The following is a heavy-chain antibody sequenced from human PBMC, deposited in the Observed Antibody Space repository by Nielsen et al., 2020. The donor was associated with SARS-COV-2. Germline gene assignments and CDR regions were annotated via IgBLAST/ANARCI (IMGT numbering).Heavy chain of an antibody. J-gene: IGHJ6*02. CDR1: GYTFTSYY. CDR3: AAESRWGGMDV. V-gene: IGHV1-46*01. CDR2: INPSGGST. D-gene: IGHD1-26*01. Sequence: ASVKVSCKASGYTFTSYYMHWVRQAPGQGLEWMGIINPSGGSTSYAQKFQGRVTMTRDTSTSTAYMELSNLRFDDTAIYYCAAESRWGGMDVWGQGTTVTVSS.